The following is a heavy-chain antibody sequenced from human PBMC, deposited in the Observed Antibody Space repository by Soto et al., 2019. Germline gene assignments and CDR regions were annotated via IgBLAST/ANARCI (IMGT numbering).Heavy chain of an antibody. Sequence: GGSLRLSCAASGFTFSSYWMSWVRQAPGKGLEWVANIKQDGSEKYYVDSVKGRFTISRDNAKNSLYLQMNSLRAEDTAVYYCAAPYDSSGNDAFDIWGQGTMVTVSS. CDR3: AAPYDSSGNDAFDI. V-gene: IGHV3-7*05. D-gene: IGHD3-22*01. CDR1: GFTFSSYW. CDR2: IKQDGSEK. J-gene: IGHJ3*02.